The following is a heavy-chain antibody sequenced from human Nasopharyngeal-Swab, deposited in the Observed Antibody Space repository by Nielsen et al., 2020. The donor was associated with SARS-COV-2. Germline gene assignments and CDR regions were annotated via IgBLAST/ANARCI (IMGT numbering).Heavy chain of an antibody. J-gene: IGHJ4*02. Sequence: GASLKISCAASGFTFSSYAVSWVRQAPGKGLEWVSAISGSGGSTYYADSVKGRFTISRDNSKNTLYLQMNSLRAEDTAVYYCAKDPGSSSSEGYFDYWGQGTLVTVSS. CDR1: GFTFSSYA. CDR2: ISGSGGST. CDR3: AKDPGSSSSEGYFDY. D-gene: IGHD6-6*01. V-gene: IGHV3-23*01.